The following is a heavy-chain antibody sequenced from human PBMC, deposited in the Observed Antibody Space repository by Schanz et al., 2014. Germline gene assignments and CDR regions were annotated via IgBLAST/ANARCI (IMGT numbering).Heavy chain of an antibody. J-gene: IGHJ5*02. Sequence: VQLVESGGGVVQPGRSLRLSCAGSGFSFSDYGMHWVRQAPGKGLEWVGRIKSNTDGGTTDYATPVKGRFTISRDDSKNTLYLQMNSLKSEDTAVYYCTSMATIPRNWFDPWGQGTLVTVSS. CDR3: TSMATIPRNWFDP. CDR2: IKSNTDGGTT. D-gene: IGHD2-2*02. V-gene: IGHV3-15*01. CDR1: GFSFSDYG.